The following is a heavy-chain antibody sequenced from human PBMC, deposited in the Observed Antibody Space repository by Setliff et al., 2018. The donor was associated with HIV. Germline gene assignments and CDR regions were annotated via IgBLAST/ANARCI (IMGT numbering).Heavy chain of an antibody. D-gene: IGHD4-17*01. J-gene: IGHJ5*01. V-gene: IGHV4-34*01. CDR3: VRQHGDYAFGS. Sequence: PSETLSLTCAVYGGSFPAYYWSWVRQPPGKGLEWIGEISYSGDTTYNPSLKSRVNMFIDTSKKQFSLKMASVTAADTAVYYCVRQHGDYAFGSWGQGTLVTVSS. CDR1: GGSFPAYY. CDR2: ISYSGDT.